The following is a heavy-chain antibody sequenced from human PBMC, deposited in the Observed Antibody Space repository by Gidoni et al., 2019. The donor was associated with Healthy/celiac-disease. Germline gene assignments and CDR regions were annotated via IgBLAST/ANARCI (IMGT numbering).Heavy chain of an antibody. J-gene: IGHJ5*02. CDR2: IYTSGST. Sequence: QVQLQESGPGLVKPSETLSLTCTVPGGSISSYYWSWIRQPAGKGLEWIGRIYTSGSTNYNPSLKSRVTMSVDTSKNQFSLKLSSVTAADTAVYYCARDWSGSMVRGASTFDPWGQGTLVTVSS. D-gene: IGHD3-10*01. CDR1: GGSISSYY. V-gene: IGHV4-4*07. CDR3: ARDWSGSMVRGASTFDP.